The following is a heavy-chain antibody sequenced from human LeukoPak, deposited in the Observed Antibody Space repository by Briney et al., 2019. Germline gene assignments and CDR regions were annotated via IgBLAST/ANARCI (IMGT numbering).Heavy chain of an antibody. CDR2: IYYSGST. CDR3: ARALYYYDSGGYLWFDP. D-gene: IGHD3-22*01. V-gene: IGHV4-31*03. Sequence: SQTLSLTCTVSGGSISSSGSYWSWIRQHPGKGLEWIGYIYYSGSTYYNPSLKSRVTISVDTSKNQFSLKLSSVTAADTAVYYCARALYYYDSGGYLWFDPWGQGTLVTVSS. CDR1: GGSISSSGSY. J-gene: IGHJ5*02.